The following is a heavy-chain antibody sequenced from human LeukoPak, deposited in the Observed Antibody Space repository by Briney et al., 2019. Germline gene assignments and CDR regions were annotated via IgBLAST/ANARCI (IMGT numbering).Heavy chain of an antibody. Sequence: SETLSLTCTVSGGSISSYYWSWIRRPAGKGLEWIGRIYTSGSTTYNPSLKSRVTMSVDTSKNQFSLKLSSVTAADTAVYYRARSGYSYGADALDIWGQGTMVTVSS. J-gene: IGHJ3*02. CDR2: IYTSGST. CDR1: GGSISSYY. V-gene: IGHV4-4*07. CDR3: ARSGYSYGADALDI. D-gene: IGHD5-18*01.